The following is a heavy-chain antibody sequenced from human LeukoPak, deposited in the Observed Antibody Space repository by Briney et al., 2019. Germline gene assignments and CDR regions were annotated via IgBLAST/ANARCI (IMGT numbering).Heavy chain of an antibody. J-gene: IGHJ3*01. V-gene: IGHV3-23*01. CDR3: AKDRFGYSFGHDDAFDV. CDR1: GFTFSNYA. D-gene: IGHD5-18*01. CDR2: ISGSGYST. Sequence: PGGSLRLSCAASGFTFSNYAMSWVRQAPGKGLEWVSAISGSGYSTYYADSVKGHFTLSRDNSKNTVYLQMNSLRAEDTAVYYCAKDRFGYSFGHDDAFDVWGQRTMVTVSS.